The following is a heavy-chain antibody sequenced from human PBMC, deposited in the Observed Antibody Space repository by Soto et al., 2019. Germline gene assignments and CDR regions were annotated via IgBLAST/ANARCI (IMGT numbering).Heavy chain of an antibody. CDR3: ARTRIAAAGGIYYYYGMDV. J-gene: IGHJ6*02. V-gene: IGHV2-26*01. CDR2: IFSNDEK. CDR1: GFSLSNARMG. D-gene: IGHD6-13*01. Sequence: GSGPTLVNPTETLTLTCTVSGFSLSNARMGVSWIRQPPGKALEWLAHIFSNDEKSYSTSLKSRLTISKDTSKSQVVLTMTNMDPVDTATYYCARTRIAAAGGIYYYYGMDVWCQGTTVTVSS.